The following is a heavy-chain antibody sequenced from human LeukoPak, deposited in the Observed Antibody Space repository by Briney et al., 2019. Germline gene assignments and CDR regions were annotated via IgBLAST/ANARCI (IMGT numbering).Heavy chain of an antibody. CDR3: AKGGVTYYYDSSGQFDAFDI. J-gene: IGHJ3*02. D-gene: IGHD3-22*01. Sequence: PGGSLRLSCAASGFTFSSYAMSWVRQAPGKGLEWVSAISGSGGSTYYADSMKGRFTISRDNSKNTLYLQMNSLRAEDTAVYYCAKGGVTYYYDSSGQFDAFDIWGQGTMVTVSS. V-gene: IGHV3-23*01. CDR2: ISGSGGST. CDR1: GFTFSSYA.